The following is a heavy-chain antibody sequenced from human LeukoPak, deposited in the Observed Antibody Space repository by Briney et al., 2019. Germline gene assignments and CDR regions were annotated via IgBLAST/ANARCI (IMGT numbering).Heavy chain of an antibody. Sequence: SETLSLTCAVSGGSISNSNWWSWVRQSPGKGLEYIGEIYHSGSTNYNPSLKRRVTMSVDKSKNQFSLNLSSVTAADTAVYYRVRVWGGRSSWHLGWIDPWGQGTLVTVSS. CDR3: VRVWGGRSSWHLGWIDP. CDR2: IYHSGST. J-gene: IGHJ5*02. V-gene: IGHV4-4*02. D-gene: IGHD6-13*01. CDR1: GGSISNSNW.